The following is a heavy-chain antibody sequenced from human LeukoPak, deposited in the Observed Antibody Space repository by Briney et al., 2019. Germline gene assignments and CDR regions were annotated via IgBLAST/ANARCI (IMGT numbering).Heavy chain of an antibody. CDR2: ISGSDGST. CDR1: GFTFSSYA. Sequence: GGSLRLSCVASGFTFSSYAMSWVRQAPGKGLEWVSAISGSDGSTYYADSVKGRFTISRDNSKNTLYLQMNSLRAEDTAVYYCAKALYDSSGYSYYFDYWGQGTLVTVSS. J-gene: IGHJ4*02. CDR3: AKALYDSSGYSYYFDY. V-gene: IGHV3-23*01. D-gene: IGHD3-22*01.